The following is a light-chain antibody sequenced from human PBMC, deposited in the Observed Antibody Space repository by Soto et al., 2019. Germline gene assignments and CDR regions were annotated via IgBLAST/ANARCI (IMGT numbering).Light chain of an antibody. CDR1: QSIFSS. CDR2: AAS. Sequence: DIPMTQSPFSMSASVGDRVTITCRAGQSIFSSLNWYQHKPGKAPKLLIYAASTLQSGVPSRFRGSGYGTDFALTISSLTPEDFATYYCQQSYNSPPITFGQGTRLEIK. V-gene: IGKV1-39*01. J-gene: IGKJ5*01. CDR3: QQSYNSPPIT.